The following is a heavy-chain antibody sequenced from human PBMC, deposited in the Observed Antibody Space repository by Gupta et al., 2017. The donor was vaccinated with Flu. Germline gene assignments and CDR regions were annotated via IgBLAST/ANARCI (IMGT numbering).Heavy chain of an antibody. D-gene: IGHD3-16*01. V-gene: IGHV1-18*01. J-gene: IGHJ4*02. CDR3: ARDVRYAFDY. CDR2: ISARKGDT. CDR1: GYTFTSYG. Sequence: QVQLVQSGGEMKKPGASVKVSCNPSGYTFTSYGISWVRQAPGQGLEWMAWISARKGDTNYAQKFQGRITVTRDTSTSTVYMELRSLRSDDTAVYYCARDVRYAFDYWGQGSLVTVSS.